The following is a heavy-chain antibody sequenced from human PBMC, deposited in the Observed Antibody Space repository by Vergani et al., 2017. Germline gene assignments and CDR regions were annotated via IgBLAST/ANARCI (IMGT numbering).Heavy chain of an antibody. D-gene: IGHD3-9*01. Sequence: EVQLLESGGGLVQPGGSLRLTCAASEFTFSSYSMNWVRQAPGKGLEWVSAISGSGGSTYYADSVKGRFTISRDNSKNTLYLQMNSLRAEDTAVYYCAKDPWGYFDWPLDYFDYWGQGTLVTVSS. V-gene: IGHV3-23*01. CDR3: AKDPWGYFDWPLDYFDY. J-gene: IGHJ4*02. CDR1: EFTFSSYS. CDR2: ISGSGGST.